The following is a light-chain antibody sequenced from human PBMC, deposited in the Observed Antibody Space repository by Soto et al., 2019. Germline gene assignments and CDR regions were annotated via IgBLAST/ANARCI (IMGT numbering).Light chain of an antibody. CDR3: SSYTSGSTDV. CDR2: EVS. J-gene: IGLJ1*01. V-gene: IGLV2-14*01. Sequence: QSALTQPASVSGSPGQSITLSCAGTSSDVGGYTYVSWYQQHPGKAPKLMIYEVSNRPAGVSTRFSGSKSGNTAALTISGLHAVDEADYYCSSYTSGSTDVFGTGTTVTVL. CDR1: SSDVGGYTY.